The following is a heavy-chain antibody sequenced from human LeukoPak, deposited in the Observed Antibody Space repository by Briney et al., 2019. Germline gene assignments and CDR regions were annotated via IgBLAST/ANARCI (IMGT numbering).Heavy chain of an antibody. D-gene: IGHD6-13*01. CDR2: IIPIFGTA. V-gene: IGHV1-69*05. CDR3: AGQVAAAGTGAFDI. J-gene: IGHJ3*02. CDR1: GGTFSSYA. Sequence: SVKVSCKASGGTFSSYAISWVRQAPGQGLEWMGGIIPIFGTANYAQKFQGRVTITTYESTSTAYMELSSLRSEDTAVYYCAGQVAAAGTGAFDIWGQGTMVTVSS.